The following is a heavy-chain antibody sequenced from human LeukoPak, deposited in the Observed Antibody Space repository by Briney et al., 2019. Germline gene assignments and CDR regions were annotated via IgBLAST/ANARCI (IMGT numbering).Heavy chain of an antibody. Sequence: GASVTVSCKASGGTFSSYAISWVRQAPGQGLEWMGGIIPIFGTANYAQKFQGRVTITTDESTSTAYMELSSLRSEDTAVYYCARPRDINNNWSDPWGQGTLVTVSS. CDR3: ARPRDINNNWSDP. D-gene: IGHD5-24*01. CDR2: IIPIFGTA. CDR1: GGTFSSYA. J-gene: IGHJ5*02. V-gene: IGHV1-69*05.